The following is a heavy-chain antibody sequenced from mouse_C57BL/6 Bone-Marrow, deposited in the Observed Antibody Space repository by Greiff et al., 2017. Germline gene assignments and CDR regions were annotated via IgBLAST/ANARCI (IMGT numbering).Heavy chain of an antibody. CDR2: IDPSDSYT. CDR3: ASSDYGCFYWYFDV. Sequence: QVQLQQPGAELVMPGASVKLSCKASGYTFTSYWMHWVKQRPGQGLEWIGEIDPSDSYTNYNQQFKGKSTLTVDKSSSTAYMQLSSLTSEDSAVYYCASSDYGCFYWYFDVWGTGTTVTVSS. J-gene: IGHJ1*03. V-gene: IGHV1-69*01. CDR1: GYTFTSYW. D-gene: IGHD2-2*01.